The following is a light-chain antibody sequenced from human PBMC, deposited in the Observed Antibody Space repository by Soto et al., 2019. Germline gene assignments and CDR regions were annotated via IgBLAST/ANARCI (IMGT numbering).Light chain of an antibody. J-gene: IGKJ1*01. CDR3: QDYNSWT. CDR2: KAS. CDR1: QSISTW. V-gene: IGKV1-5*03. Sequence: DIQMTQSPSTLSASVGDRVTITCRASQSISTWLSWYQQEPGKAPTVLIYKASNLQSGVSSIFSDSGSGTEFTLTIRCLQPDDFATYYCQDYNSWTFGTETKVDIK.